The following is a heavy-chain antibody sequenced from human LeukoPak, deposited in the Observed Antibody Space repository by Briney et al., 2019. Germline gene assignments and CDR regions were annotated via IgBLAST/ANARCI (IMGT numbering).Heavy chain of an antibody. CDR1: GFTFRSYE. Sequence: GGSLRLSCAASGFTFRSYEMNWVRQAPGKGLKWVSYISSSDSTSHYADSVKGRFTISRDNAKNSLYLQMNSLRVEDMGVYYCARETRGHYYDSSGPDHWGQGTLVTVSS. J-gene: IGHJ5*02. CDR2: ISSSDSTS. CDR3: ARETRGHYYDSSGPDH. D-gene: IGHD3-22*01. V-gene: IGHV3-48*03.